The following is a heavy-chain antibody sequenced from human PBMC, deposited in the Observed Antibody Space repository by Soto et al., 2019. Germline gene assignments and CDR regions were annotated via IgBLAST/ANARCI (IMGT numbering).Heavy chain of an antibody. CDR2: IIPIFGTA. V-gene: IGHV1-69*13. D-gene: IGHD3-10*01. CDR3: ARGRGGSGLRYGMDV. CDR1: GGTFSSYA. J-gene: IGHJ6*02. Sequence: SVKVSCKASGGTFSSYAISWVRQSPGQGLEWMGGIIPIFGTANYAQKFQGRVTITADESTSTAYMELSSLRSEDKAVYYCARGRGGSGLRYGMDVWGQGTTVTVSS.